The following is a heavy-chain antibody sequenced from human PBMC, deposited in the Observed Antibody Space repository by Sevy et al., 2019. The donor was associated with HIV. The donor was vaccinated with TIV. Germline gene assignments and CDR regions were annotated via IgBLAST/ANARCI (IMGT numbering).Heavy chain of an antibody. CDR1: GFTFSSYW. Sequence: GSLRLSCAASGFTFSSYWMHWVRQAPGKGLVWVSRINSDGSSTSYADSVKGRFTISRDNAKNTLYLQMNSLRAEDTAVYYCAQGYCSGGSCYSRYYYYGMDVWGQGTTVTVSS. CDR3: AQGYCSGGSCYSRYYYYGMDV. J-gene: IGHJ6*02. V-gene: IGHV3-74*01. CDR2: INSDGSST. D-gene: IGHD2-15*01.